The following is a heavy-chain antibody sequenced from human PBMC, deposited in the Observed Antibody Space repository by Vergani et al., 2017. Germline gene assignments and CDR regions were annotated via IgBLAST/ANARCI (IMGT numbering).Heavy chain of an antibody. Sequence: QVQLQESGPGLVKPSETLSLTCTVSGGSISSYYWSWIRQPPGKGLEWIGYIYYSGSTNYNPSLKSRVTISVDTSKNQFSLKLSSVTAADTAVYYCARGRNRVRFLEWSPTRAAAFDIWGQGTMVTVSS. J-gene: IGHJ3*02. CDR3: ARGRNRVRFLEWSPTRAAAFDI. CDR2: IYYSGST. V-gene: IGHV4-59*12. D-gene: IGHD3-3*01. CDR1: GGSISSYY.